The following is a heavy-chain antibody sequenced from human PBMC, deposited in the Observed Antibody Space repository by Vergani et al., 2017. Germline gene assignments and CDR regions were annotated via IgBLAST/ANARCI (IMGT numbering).Heavy chain of an antibody. J-gene: IGHJ3*02. D-gene: IGHD3-10*01. Sequence: EVQLVQSGAEVKKPGESLKISCKGSGYSFTSYWIGWVRQMPGKGLEWMGIIYPGDSDTRYSPSFQGQVTISADKSISTAYLQWSSLKASDTAMYYCARAMVRRITPYAFDIWGQGTMVTVSS. CDR2: IYPGDSDT. CDR3: ARAMVRRITPYAFDI. CDR1: GYSFTSYW. V-gene: IGHV5-51*01.